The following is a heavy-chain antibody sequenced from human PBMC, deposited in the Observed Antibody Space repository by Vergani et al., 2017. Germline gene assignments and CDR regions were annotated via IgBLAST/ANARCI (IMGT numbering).Heavy chain of an antibody. CDR1: GFTFSSYS. J-gene: IGHJ2*01. V-gene: IGHV3-21*01. CDR2: ISSISSYI. CDR3: ARDEERWLQTNWYFDL. D-gene: IGHD5-24*01. Sequence: EVQLVESGGGLVKPGGSLRLSCAASGFTFSSYSMNWVRQAPGEGLEWVSSISSISSYIYYADSVKGRFTISRDNAKNSLYLKMNSLRAEDTAVYYCARDEERWLQTNWYFDLWGRGTLVTVSS.